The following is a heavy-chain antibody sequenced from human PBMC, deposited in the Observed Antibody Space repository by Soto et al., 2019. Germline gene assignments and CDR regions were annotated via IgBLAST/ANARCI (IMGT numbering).Heavy chain of an antibody. CDR3: ARNAIGDPNWFDP. D-gene: IGHD4-17*01. CDR2: ISVYNGNT. J-gene: IGHJ5*02. CDR1: GYRFTSYG. Sequence: QVQLVQSGAEVKKPGASVKVSCKASGYRFTSYGITWVRQAPGQGLEWMGWISVYNGNTIYAQHLPDRVTMTTDTSTSTAYMELRSLRSDDTAVYFCARNAIGDPNWFDPWGQGTLVTVSS. V-gene: IGHV1-18*01.